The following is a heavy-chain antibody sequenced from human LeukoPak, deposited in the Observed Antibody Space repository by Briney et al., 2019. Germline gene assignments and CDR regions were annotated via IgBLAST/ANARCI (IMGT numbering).Heavy chain of an antibody. V-gene: IGHV4-38-2*02. CDR1: GYSISSGYY. D-gene: IGHD3-10*01. CDR3: ARDSGTTGEVKFDP. Sequence: ASETLSLTCTVSGYSISSGYYWGWIRQPPGKGLEWIGSIYHSGSTNYNPSLKSRVTISVDTSKNKFSLKLSSVTAADTAVYYCARDSGTTGEVKFDPWGQGTLVTVSS. J-gene: IGHJ5*02. CDR2: IYHSGST.